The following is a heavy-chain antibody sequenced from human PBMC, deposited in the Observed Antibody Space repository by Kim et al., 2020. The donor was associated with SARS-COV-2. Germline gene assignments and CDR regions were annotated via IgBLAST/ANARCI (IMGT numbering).Heavy chain of an antibody. J-gene: IGHJ4*02. CDR2: YDGSNK. D-gene: IGHD6-19*01. Sequence: YDGSNKYYADSVKGRFTISRDNSKNTLYLQMNSLRAEDTAVYYCQAVAPYWGQGTLVTVSS. CDR3: QAVAPY. V-gene: IGHV3-30*03.